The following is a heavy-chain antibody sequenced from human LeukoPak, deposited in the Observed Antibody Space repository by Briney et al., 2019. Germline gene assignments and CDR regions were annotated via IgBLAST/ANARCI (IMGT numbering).Heavy chain of an antibody. Sequence: SETLSLTCTVSGGSIKSPTSYWSWIRQPPGKGLEWIGNVYHIGTTSYNSSLKSRVSISVDTSKNQFSLEMASVTAADTAVYYCARGGSMSRYFDYWGQGTLVTVSS. D-gene: IGHD2/OR15-2a*01. V-gene: IGHV4-61*01. CDR2: VYHIGTT. J-gene: IGHJ4*02. CDR1: GGSIKSPTSY. CDR3: ARGGSMSRYFDY.